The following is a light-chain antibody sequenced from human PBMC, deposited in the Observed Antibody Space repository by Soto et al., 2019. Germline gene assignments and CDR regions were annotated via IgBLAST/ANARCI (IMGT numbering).Light chain of an antibody. CDR1: SSNIGSNY. J-gene: IGLJ2*01. CDR2: RNN. CDR3: AAWDARLSGVV. Sequence: QSVLTQPPSASGTPGQRVTISCSGSSSNIGSNYVYWYQQLPGTAPKLLIYRNNQRPSGVPDRFSGSNSGTSASLAISGLRSEDEADYYCAAWDARLSGVVSGGGT. V-gene: IGLV1-47*01.